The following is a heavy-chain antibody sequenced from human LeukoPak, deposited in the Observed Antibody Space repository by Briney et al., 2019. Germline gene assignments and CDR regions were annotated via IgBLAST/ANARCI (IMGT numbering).Heavy chain of an antibody. CDR2: IYYSGST. CDR1: GGSISSSSYY. J-gene: IGHJ4*02. CDR3: ARKGDIWSGYYQTTFDY. Sequence: SETLSLTCTVSGGSISSSSYYWGWIRQPPGKGLEWIGSIYYSGSTYYNPSLKSRVTISVDTFKNQFSLKLSSVTAADTAVYYCARKGDIWSGYYQTTFDYWGQGTLVTVSS. V-gene: IGHV4-39*01. D-gene: IGHD3-3*01.